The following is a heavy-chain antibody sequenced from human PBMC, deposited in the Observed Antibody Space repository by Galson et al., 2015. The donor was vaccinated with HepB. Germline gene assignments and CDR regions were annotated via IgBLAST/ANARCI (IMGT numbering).Heavy chain of an antibody. J-gene: IGHJ6*02. CDR1: GFTFSSYG. D-gene: IGHD6-19*01. CDR2: IWYDGSNK. V-gene: IGHV3-33*01. Sequence: SLRLSCAASGFTFSSYGMHWVRQAPGKGLEWVAVIWYDGSNKYYADSVKGRFTISRDNSKNTLYLQMNSLRAEDTAVYYCARDQYSSGWTEDYYYYGMDVWGQGTTVTVSS. CDR3: ARDQYSSGWTEDYYYYGMDV.